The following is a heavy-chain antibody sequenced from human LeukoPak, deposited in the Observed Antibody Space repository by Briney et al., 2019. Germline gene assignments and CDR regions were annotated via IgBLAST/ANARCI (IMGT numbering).Heavy chain of an antibody. D-gene: IGHD6-6*01. CDR1: GFTFSSYW. CDR2: IKEDGSEK. CDR3: ARVRGYSSSSFSDWFDP. V-gene: IGHV3-7*01. Sequence: GGSLRLSCAASGFTFSSYWMSWVRQAPGKGLEWVANIKEDGSEKYYVDSVKGRFTISRDNAKNSLYLQMSSLRAEDTAVYYCARVRGYSSSSFSDWFDPWGQGTLVTVSS. J-gene: IGHJ5*02.